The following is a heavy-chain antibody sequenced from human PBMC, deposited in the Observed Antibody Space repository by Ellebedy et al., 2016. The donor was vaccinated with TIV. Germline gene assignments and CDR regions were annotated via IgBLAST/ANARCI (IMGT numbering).Heavy chain of an antibody. Sequence: ASVKVSCXASGNTFMGYYMHWVRQAPGQGLEWMGWVNPISGDTNYAQKFQGRVTMTRDTSINTAYMEVSRLTSDDPAVYFCARGGYPGVEGVDYLDYWGQGTLVTVSS. D-gene: IGHD2-15*01. V-gene: IGHV1-2*02. CDR1: GNTFMGYY. CDR2: VNPISGDT. CDR3: ARGGYPGVEGVDYLDY. J-gene: IGHJ4*02.